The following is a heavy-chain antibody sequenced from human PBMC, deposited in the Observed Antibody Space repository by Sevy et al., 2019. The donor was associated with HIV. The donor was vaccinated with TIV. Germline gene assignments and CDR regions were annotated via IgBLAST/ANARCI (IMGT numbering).Heavy chain of an antibody. D-gene: IGHD2-8*01. CDR1: GFTFSKYS. V-gene: IGHV3-23*01. Sequence: GGSLRLSCAASGFTFSKYSMSWVRQPPGKGLEWVSTLSFGCGEINYADSVKGRFTISRDNSRSSVYLQMNNLRPEDTAVYYCASEGCTKPQEYWGQGTLFTVSS. CDR3: ASEGCTKPQEY. J-gene: IGHJ4*02. CDR2: LSFGCGEI.